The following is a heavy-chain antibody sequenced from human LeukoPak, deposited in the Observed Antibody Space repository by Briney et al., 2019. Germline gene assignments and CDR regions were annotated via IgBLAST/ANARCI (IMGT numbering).Heavy chain of an antibody. CDR3: ARLEGSSFAGVVVVPAAAAFDY. D-gene: IGHD2-2*01. Sequence: PSETLSLTCTVSGGSISGYYWSWIRQPPGKGLEWIGEINHSGSTNYNPSLKSRVTISVDTSKNQFSLKLSSVTAADTAVYYCARLEGSSFAGVVVVPAAAAFDYWGQGTLVTVSS. CDR2: INHSGST. V-gene: IGHV4-34*01. J-gene: IGHJ4*02. CDR1: GGSISGYY.